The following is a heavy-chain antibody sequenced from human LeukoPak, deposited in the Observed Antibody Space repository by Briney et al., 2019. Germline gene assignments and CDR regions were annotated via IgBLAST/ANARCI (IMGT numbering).Heavy chain of an antibody. J-gene: IGHJ4*02. V-gene: IGHV3-21*01. D-gene: IGHD1-26*01. Sequence: GGSLRLSCAASGSTFSSYSMNWVRQAPGKGLEWVSPISSSSSYIYYADSVKARFTISRDNAKNSLYLQMNSLRAEDTAVYYCARAHEVGDYWGQGTLVTVSS. CDR2: ISSSSSYI. CDR3: ARAHEVGDY. CDR1: GSTFSSYS.